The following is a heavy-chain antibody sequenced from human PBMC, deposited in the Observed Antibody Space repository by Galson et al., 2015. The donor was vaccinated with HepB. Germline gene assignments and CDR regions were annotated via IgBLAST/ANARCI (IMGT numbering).Heavy chain of an antibody. V-gene: IGHV4-59*01. J-gene: IGHJ3*02. CDR2: IYYSGST. Sequence: SETLSLTCTVSGGSISSYYWSWIRQPPGKGLEWIGYIYYSGSTNYNPSLKSRVTISVDTSRNQFSLKLSSVTAADTAVYYCARGDIVVVPAAILWDRAWEHDAFDIWGQGTMVTVSS. CDR1: GGSISSYY. CDR3: ARGDIVVVPAAILWDRAWEHDAFDI. D-gene: IGHD2-2*01.